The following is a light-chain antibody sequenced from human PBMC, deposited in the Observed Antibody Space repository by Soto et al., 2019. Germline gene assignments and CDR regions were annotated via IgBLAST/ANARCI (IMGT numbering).Light chain of an antibody. V-gene: IGLV1-40*01. CDR2: SNT. J-gene: IGLJ2*01. CDR3: QAYVNGLSASDVV. Sequence: QTVVTQPPSVSGAPGQRVTISCTGSSSNIGAVFDVPWYQQLPGTAPKLLIYSNTNRPSGVPDRFSGSKSGTSASLAITGLQAEDEADYYCQAYVNGLSASDVVFGGGTQLTVL. CDR1: SSNIGAVFD.